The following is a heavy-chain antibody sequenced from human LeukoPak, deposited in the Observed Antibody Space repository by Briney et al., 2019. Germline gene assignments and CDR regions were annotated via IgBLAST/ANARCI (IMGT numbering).Heavy chain of an antibody. J-gene: IGHJ4*02. CDR3: ARGGDCTNGVCSPSDY. CDR1: GGSFSGYY. CDR2: INHSGST. Sequence: SETLSLTCAVYGGSFSGYYWSWIRQPPGKGLEWIGEINHSGSTNYNPSLKSRVTISVDTSKNQFSLKLSSVTAADTAVYYCARGGDCTNGVCSPSDYWGQGTLVTVSS. D-gene: IGHD2-8*01. V-gene: IGHV4-34*01.